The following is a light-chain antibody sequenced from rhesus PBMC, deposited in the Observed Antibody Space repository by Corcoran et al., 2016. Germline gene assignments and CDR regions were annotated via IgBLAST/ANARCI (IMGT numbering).Light chain of an antibody. J-gene: IGKJ3*01. Sequence: QVILTQSPATLSLSPGERATLSCRASQSVSSYLAWYQQKPGQAPRLPIYCASSRATGIPDRFSGSGSGTDFTLTISSLEPEDVGVYHCYQHSSGFTFGPGTKLDIK. V-gene: IGKV3-10*01. CDR2: CAS. CDR3: YQHSSGFT. CDR1: QSVSSY.